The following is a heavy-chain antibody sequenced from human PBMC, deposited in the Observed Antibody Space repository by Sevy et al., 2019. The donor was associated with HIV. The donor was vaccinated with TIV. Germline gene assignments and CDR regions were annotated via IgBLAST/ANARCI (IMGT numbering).Heavy chain of an antibody. D-gene: IGHD3-10*01. V-gene: IGHV3-23*01. CDR3: AKGGFTMVRGVFDY. CDR2: ISGSGGRT. Sequence: GGSLRLSCAASGFTFGTYAMSWVRQAPGKGLEWVSTISGSGGRTYYADSVKGRFTISRDNSKNTLYLQMNSLRAEDTAVYYCAKGGFTMVRGVFDYWGQRTLVTVSS. J-gene: IGHJ4*02. CDR1: GFTFGTYA.